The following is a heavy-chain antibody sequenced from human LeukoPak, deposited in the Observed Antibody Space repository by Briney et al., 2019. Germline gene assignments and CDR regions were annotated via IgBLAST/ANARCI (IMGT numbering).Heavy chain of an antibody. Sequence: ASVKVSCKASGYTFNSNGISWVRQAPGQGLEWMGWISAYNGNTNYAQKLQGRVTMTTDTSTSTAYMELRSLRSDDTAVYYCARESYDSSGYYLGNLFDYWGQGTLVTVSS. V-gene: IGHV1-18*01. CDR1: GYTFNSNG. J-gene: IGHJ4*02. CDR3: ARESYDSSGYYLGNLFDY. CDR2: ISAYNGNT. D-gene: IGHD3-22*01.